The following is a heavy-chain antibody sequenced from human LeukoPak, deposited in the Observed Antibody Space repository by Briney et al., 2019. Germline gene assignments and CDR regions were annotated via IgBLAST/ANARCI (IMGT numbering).Heavy chain of an antibody. Sequence: ASVKVSCKASGYTFTSYDFNWLRQATGQGPEWMGWMNPNSGATGYAQKFQGRITMTRSASINTAYMELTDLRSEDTAVYYCTRNLANTGNFDLWGRGTLVTVSS. CDR2: MNPNSGAT. CDR3: TRNLANTGNFDL. CDR1: GYTFTSYD. D-gene: IGHD3-10*01. J-gene: IGHJ2*01. V-gene: IGHV1-8*01.